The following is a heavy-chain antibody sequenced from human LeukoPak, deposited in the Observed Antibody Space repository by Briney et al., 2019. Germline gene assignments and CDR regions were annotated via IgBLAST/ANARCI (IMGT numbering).Heavy chain of an antibody. CDR3: ARVTQWLVPYFDY. CDR2: IYYSGST. J-gene: IGHJ4*02. V-gene: IGHV4-59*01. CDR1: GGSISSYY. D-gene: IGHD6-19*01. Sequence: SETLSLTCTVSGGSISSYYWSWIRQPPGKGLEWIGYIYYSGSTNYNPSLKSRVTISVDTSKNQFSLKLSSVTAADTAVYYCARVTQWLVPYFDYWGQGTLVTVSS.